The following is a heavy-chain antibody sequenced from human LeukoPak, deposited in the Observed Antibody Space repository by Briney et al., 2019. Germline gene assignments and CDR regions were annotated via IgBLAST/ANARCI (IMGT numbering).Heavy chain of an antibody. J-gene: IGHJ5*01. CDR3: AKPSGWILFDA. CDR2: IGGSGART. D-gene: IGHD2-2*03. CDR1: GFTFTTFG. V-gene: IGHV3-23*01. Sequence: GGSLRLSCSASGFTFTTFGMNWVRQAPGKGLEWVSGIGGSGARTYYADSVKGRFTISRDNSKNTLYLEMNNLSADDTAVYYCAKPSGWILFDAWGHVTLVTVSS.